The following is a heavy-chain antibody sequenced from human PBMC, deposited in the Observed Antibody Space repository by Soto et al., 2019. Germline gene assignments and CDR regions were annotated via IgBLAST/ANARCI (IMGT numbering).Heavy chain of an antibody. CDR3: ARVLVTMVRGVIPNGYYFDY. D-gene: IGHD3-10*01. J-gene: IGHJ4*02. CDR2: ISAYNGNT. Sequence: ASVKVSCKASGYTFTSYGISWVRQAPGQGLEWMGWISAYNGNTNYAQKLQGRVTMTTDTSTSTAYMELRSLRSGDTAVYYCARVLVTMVRGVIPNGYYFDYWGQGTLVTVSS. V-gene: IGHV1-18*01. CDR1: GYTFTSYG.